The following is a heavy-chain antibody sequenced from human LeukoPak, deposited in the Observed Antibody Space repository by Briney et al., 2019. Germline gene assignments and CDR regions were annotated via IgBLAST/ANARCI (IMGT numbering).Heavy chain of an antibody. Sequence: GGSLRLSCAVSGFTFNNAWMSWVRQAPRKGLEWVGRIYSKTDGGTTDYAAPVKGRFTISGDDSKTMLYLQMNSLKTEDTAVYYCTTYSSGSFGYWGQGTLVTVSS. CDR2: IYSKTDGGTT. CDR3: TTYSSGSFGY. J-gene: IGHJ4*02. CDR1: GFTFNNAW. D-gene: IGHD3-22*01. V-gene: IGHV3-15*01.